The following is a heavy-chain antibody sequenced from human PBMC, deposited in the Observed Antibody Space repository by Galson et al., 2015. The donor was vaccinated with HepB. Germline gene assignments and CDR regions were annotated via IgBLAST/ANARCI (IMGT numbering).Heavy chain of an antibody. J-gene: IGHJ6*02. CDR3: ARGPYRGNDLAGPGMDV. Sequence: SLRLSCAASGFTFSSYGMHWVRQAPGKGLEWVAVISYDGSNKYYADSVKGRFTISRDNSKNTLYLQMNSLRAEDTAVYYCARGPYRGNDLAGPGMDVWGQGTTVTVSS. CDR2: ISYDGSNK. V-gene: IGHV3-30*03. CDR1: GFTFSSYG. D-gene: IGHD1-1*01.